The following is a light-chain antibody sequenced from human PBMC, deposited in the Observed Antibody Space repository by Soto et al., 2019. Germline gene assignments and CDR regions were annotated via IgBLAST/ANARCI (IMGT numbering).Light chain of an antibody. CDR2: GAS. CDR1: RSVSSN. Sequence: ESVMTQSPATLSVSPGEGATLSCRASRSVSSNLAWYQQRPGQAPRLLIYGASTRATDIPPRFSGSGSGTDFTLTISRLEPEDFAVYYCQQYGSSPPWTFGQGTKVDIK. CDR3: QQYGSSPPWT. J-gene: IGKJ1*01. V-gene: IGKV3-20*01.